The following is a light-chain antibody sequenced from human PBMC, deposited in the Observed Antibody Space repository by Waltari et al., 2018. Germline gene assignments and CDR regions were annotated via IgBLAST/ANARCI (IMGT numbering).Light chain of an antibody. CDR3: QQRSNWPLIT. Sequence: DIVMTQSPDSLAVSLGERATINCKSSQSILSRSNNNNYLAWSQQKPGQPLKLLFFWSSTRESGVPDRFSGSGSGTDFTLTISPLQAEDFAVYYCQQRSNWPLITFGQGTRLEIK. V-gene: IGKV4-1*01. CDR1: QSILSRSNNNNY. CDR2: WSS. J-gene: IGKJ5*01.